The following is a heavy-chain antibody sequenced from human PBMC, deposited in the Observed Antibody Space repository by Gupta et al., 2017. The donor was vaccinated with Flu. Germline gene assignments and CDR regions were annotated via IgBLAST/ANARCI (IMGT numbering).Heavy chain of an antibody. CDR2: IYYSGST. CDR3: ARGPTYSGFLH. Sequence: QVQLQESGPGLVKPSETLSLTCTVSGGSISSYYWSWIRQPPGKGLEWIGYIYYSGSTSYNPSLMSRVTISVDTSKNQFSLKLSSVTAADTAVYYCARGPTYSGFLHWGQGTLVTVSS. D-gene: IGHD3-22*01. J-gene: IGHJ4*02. V-gene: IGHV4-59*01. CDR1: GGSISSYY.